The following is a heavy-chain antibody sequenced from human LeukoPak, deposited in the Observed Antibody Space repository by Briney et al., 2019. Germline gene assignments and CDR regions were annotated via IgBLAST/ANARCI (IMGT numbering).Heavy chain of an antibody. Sequence: GGSLRLSCAASGFTFGTSAMSWVRQTPEKGLEWVSTITSGDGSPYYADSVKGRFTISRDNSNNMLYLQMNSLRAEDTAVYYCTKRGAYYVDYWGRGIPVTVSS. CDR1: GFTFGTSA. D-gene: IGHD3-16*01. V-gene: IGHV3-23*01. J-gene: IGHJ4*02. CDR3: TKRGAYYVDY. CDR2: ITSGDGSP.